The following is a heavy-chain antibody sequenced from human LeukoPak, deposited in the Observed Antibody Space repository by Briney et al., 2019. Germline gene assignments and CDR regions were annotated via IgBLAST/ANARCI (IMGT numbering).Heavy chain of an antibody. CDR2: IYLGDSDT. J-gene: IGHJ5*02. D-gene: IGHD4-17*01. Sequence: GESLKISCEGSGYNFTSYWIGGVRQMPGKGLEWMGIIYLGDSDTTYSPSFQGQVTISADKPITTAYLQWSSLKASDTAMYYCARLRDYGETNWFDHWGQGTLVIVSS. V-gene: IGHV5-51*01. CDR1: GYNFTSYW. CDR3: ARLRDYGETNWFDH.